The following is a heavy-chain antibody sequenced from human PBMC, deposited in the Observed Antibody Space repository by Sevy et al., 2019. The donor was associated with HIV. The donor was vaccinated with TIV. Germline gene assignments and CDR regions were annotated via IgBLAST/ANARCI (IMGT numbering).Heavy chain of an antibody. V-gene: IGHV3-15*01. CDR2: IKSKTDGGTT. J-gene: IGHJ4*02. D-gene: IGHD3-3*01. Sequence: GGCLRLSCAASGLTFNNAWMTWVRQAPGMGLEWVGRIKSKTDGGTTDYAAPVKSRFTISRDDSKNTLYLQMNSLKTEDTAVYYCTTKHGFWSGYYYFDYWGQGTLVTVSS. CDR1: GLTFNNAW. CDR3: TTKHGFWSGYYYFDY.